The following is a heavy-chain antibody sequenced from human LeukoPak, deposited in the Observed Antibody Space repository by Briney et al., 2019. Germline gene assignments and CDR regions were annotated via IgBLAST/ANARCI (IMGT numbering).Heavy chain of an antibody. J-gene: IGHJ4*02. CDR3: ASAMTCSSSWTLGY. V-gene: IGHV3-30-3*01. CDR1: GFTFSSYA. Sequence: GGSLRLSCAASGFTFSSYAMHWVRQAPGKGLEWVAVISYDGSNKYYADSVKGRFTISRDNSKNTLYLQMNSLRAEDTAVYYCASAMTCSSSWTLGYWGQGTLVTVSS. D-gene: IGHD6-13*01. CDR2: ISYDGSNK.